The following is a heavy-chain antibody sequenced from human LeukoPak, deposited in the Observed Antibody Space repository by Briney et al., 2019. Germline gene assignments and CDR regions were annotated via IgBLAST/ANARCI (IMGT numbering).Heavy chain of an antibody. CDR3: ARARPWDSSRSYYFGMDV. D-gene: IGHD3-22*01. V-gene: IGHV3-23*01. CDR2: IPGSGGAT. J-gene: IGHJ6*02. Sequence: GGSLRLSCEASGFTFSSFAIRWVRQAPGTGLEWVSSIPGSGGATYYADSVRGRFSISRDSSKNTVYLQMNSLRDEDTAVYYCARARPWDSSRSYYFGMDVWGHGTTVTVSS. CDR1: GFTFSSFA.